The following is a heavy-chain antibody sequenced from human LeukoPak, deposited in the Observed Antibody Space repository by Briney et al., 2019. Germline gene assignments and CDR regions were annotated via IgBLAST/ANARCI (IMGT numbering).Heavy chain of an antibody. Sequence: GGSLRLSCAASGFTLRSSAMSWVRLAPGKGLGWVSTIDDSGETTYYADSVKGRFTISRDNSKNTLYLQLTSLRVEDTAVYYCAEVATWTYFDSWGQGTLVTVSS. CDR2: IDDSGETT. CDR3: AEVATWTYFDS. CDR1: GFTLRSSA. J-gene: IGHJ4*02. V-gene: IGHV3-23*01. D-gene: IGHD3/OR15-3a*01.